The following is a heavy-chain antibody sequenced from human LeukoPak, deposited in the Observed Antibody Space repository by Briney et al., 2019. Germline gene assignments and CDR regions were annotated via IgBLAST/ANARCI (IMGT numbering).Heavy chain of an antibody. V-gene: IGHV4-30-4*01. CDR3: ARMPSPRISAAGPFDF. CDR1: GASISSGNYY. Sequence: PSETLPLTCTVSGASISSGNYYWSWVRQPPGKGLEWIGLIYYSGTAYDNPSLRSRVTISLDPSKNQVSLRLTSLTAADTAMYYCARMPSPRISAAGPFDFWGQGTLVTVSS. J-gene: IGHJ4*02. D-gene: IGHD6-13*01. CDR2: IYYSGTA.